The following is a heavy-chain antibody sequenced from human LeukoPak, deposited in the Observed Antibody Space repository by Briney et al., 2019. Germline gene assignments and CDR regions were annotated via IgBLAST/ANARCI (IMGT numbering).Heavy chain of an antibody. V-gene: IGHV4-34*01. CDR2: INHSGST. J-gene: IGHJ5*02. CDR1: GGSFSGYY. CDR3: ASHSDYGDYRWFDP. D-gene: IGHD4-17*01. Sequence: SETLSLTCAVYGGSFSGYYWSWIRQPPGKGLEWLGEINHSGSTNYNPSLKSRVTISVDTSKNQFSLKLSSVTAADTAVYYCASHSDYGDYRWFDPWGQGTLVTVSS.